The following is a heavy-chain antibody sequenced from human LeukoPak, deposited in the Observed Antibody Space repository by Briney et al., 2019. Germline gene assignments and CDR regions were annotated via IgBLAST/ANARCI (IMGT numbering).Heavy chain of an antibody. CDR1: GYSFTSYW. J-gene: IGHJ3*02. V-gene: IGHV5-51*01. CDR2: IYPGDSDT. Sequence: GESLKISCKGSGYSFTSYWIGWVRQMPGKGLEWMGIIYPGDSDTRYSPSFQGQVTISADKSISTAYLQWSSLKASDTAMYYCAISQSPGIEYSSSWSFFDIWGQGTMVTVSS. D-gene: IGHD6-6*01. CDR3: AISQSPGIEYSSSWSFFDI.